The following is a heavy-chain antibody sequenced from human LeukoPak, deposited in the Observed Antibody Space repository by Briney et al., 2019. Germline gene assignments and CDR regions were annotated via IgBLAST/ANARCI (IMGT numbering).Heavy chain of an antibody. V-gene: IGHV4-31*03. Sequence: NPSEPLSLTCTVSGGSISSGDYYWSWIRQRPGKGLEWIGYIYYSGSTYYNPSLRSRVSISVDTSKNQFSLKLSSVTAADTAVYYCARAASDYDFVYWGQGTLVTVSS. J-gene: IGHJ4*02. CDR1: GGSISSGDYY. CDR2: IYYSGST. D-gene: IGHD5-12*01. CDR3: ARAASDYDFVY.